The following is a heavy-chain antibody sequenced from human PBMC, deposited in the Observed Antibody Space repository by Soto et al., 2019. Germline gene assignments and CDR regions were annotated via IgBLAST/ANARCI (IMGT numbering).Heavy chain of an antibody. J-gene: IGHJ1*01. V-gene: IGHV1-2*02. D-gene: IGHD1-20*01. CDR3: CRGQAVLYLDL. CDR2: INPKNGGI. CDR1: GYTFTDSY. Sequence: ASVKVSCKSSGYTFTDSYIHWVRQAPGQGLEWVGWINPKNGGINYAQKFQGRVTMTRDTSVNTSCMDLNRLHFDDSAIYYCCRGQAVLYLDLWGRGTQVTVS.